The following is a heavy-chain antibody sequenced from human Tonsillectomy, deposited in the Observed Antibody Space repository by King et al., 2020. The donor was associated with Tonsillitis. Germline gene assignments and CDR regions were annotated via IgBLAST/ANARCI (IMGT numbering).Heavy chain of an antibody. J-gene: IGHJ4*02. V-gene: IGHV3-21*01. Sequence: VQLVESGGGLVKPGGSLRLSCAASGFTFSKYSMKWVLQAPGKGLEWVSSISSSSSYIYYADSVKGRFTISRDNAKNSLYLQMNSLRAEDTAVYYCARDNDILTGYSDYWGQGTLVTVSS. CDR2: ISSSSSYI. CDR3: ARDNDILTGYSDY. CDR1: GFTFSKYS. D-gene: IGHD3-9*01.